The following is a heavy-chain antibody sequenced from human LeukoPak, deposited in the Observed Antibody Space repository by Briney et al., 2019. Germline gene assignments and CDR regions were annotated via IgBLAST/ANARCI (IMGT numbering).Heavy chain of an antibody. D-gene: IGHD3-3*01. V-gene: IGHV1-2*06. CDR3: ARSYYDFWSGQRHNAFDI. J-gene: IGHJ3*02. CDR2: INPNSGGT. Sequence: ASVKVSCKASGYTFTGYYMHWVRQAPGQGLEWMGRINPNSGGTNYAQKFQGRVTMTRDTSISTAYMELSRLRSDDTAVYYCARSYYDFWSGQRHNAFDIWGQGTMVTVSS. CDR1: GYTFTGYY.